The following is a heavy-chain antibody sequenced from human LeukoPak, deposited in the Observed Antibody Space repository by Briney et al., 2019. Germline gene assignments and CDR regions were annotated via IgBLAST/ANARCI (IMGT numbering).Heavy chain of an antibody. Sequence: PGGSLRLSCPPSGVTFSSHSMNGIRQAPGKGLDGISFIDYGGSPIYYADSVKGRFTISRDDAKNSLYLHMNSLRAEDTAIYYCAREYDSRARFDPWGQGTLVTVSS. CDR3: AREYDSRARFDP. CDR1: GVTFSSHS. J-gene: IGHJ5*02. V-gene: IGHV3-48*01. CDR2: IDYGGSPI. D-gene: IGHD4-11*01.